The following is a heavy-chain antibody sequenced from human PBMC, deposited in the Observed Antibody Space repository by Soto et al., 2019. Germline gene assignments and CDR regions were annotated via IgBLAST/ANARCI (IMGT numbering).Heavy chain of an antibody. Sequence: PGESLKISCKGSGYSFTSYWSGWVRQMPGKGLEWMGIIYPGDSDTRYSPSFQGQVTISADKSISTAYLQWSSLKASDTAMYYCARQLKDYYDSSGYPYYYYYYGMDVWGQGTTVTAP. CDR1: GYSFTSYW. CDR2: IYPGDSDT. D-gene: IGHD3-22*01. J-gene: IGHJ6*02. CDR3: ARQLKDYYDSSGYPYYYYYYGMDV. V-gene: IGHV5-51*01.